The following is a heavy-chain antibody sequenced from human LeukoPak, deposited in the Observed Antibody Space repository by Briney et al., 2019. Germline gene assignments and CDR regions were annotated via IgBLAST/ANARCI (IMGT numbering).Heavy chain of an antibody. J-gene: IGHJ4*02. V-gene: IGHV4-30-4*08. Sequence: SQTLSLTCTVSGGSISSGDYYWSWIRQPPGTGLEWIGYIYYSGSTYYNPSLKSRVTISVDTSKNQFSLKLSSVTAADTAVYYCASMYDFWSGYYYWGQGTLVTVSS. CDR1: GGSISSGDYY. CDR3: ASMYDFWSGYYY. CDR2: IYYSGST. D-gene: IGHD3-3*01.